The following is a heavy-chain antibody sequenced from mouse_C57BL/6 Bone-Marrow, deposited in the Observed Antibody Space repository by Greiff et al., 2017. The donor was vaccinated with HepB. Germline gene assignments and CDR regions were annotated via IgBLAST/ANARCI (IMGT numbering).Heavy chain of an antibody. D-gene: IGHD1-1*01. Sequence: VKLQQPGAELVMPGASVKLSCKASGYTFTSYWMHWVKQRPGQGLEWIGEIDPSDSYTNYNQKFKGKSTLTVDKSSSTAYMQLSSLTSEDSAVYYCARGALVTTVAYWYFDVWGTGTTVTVSS. CDR2: IDPSDSYT. V-gene: IGHV1-69*01. CDR1: GYTFTSYW. CDR3: ARGALVTTVAYWYFDV. J-gene: IGHJ1*03.